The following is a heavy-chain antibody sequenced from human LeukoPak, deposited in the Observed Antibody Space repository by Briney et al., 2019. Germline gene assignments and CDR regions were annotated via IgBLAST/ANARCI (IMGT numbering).Heavy chain of an antibody. V-gene: IGHV3-30*02. Sequence: GGSLRLSCAASGFTFSSFGMHWVRQAPGKGLEWVAFIRSDGSNKYYPDSVKGRFTISRDNSKNTLYLQMNSLRAEDTAVYYCAKDLGQMATRSVDYSDYWGQGTLVTVSS. CDR1: GFTFSSFG. CDR2: IRSDGSNK. CDR3: AKDLGQMATRSVDYSDY. D-gene: IGHD5-24*01. J-gene: IGHJ4*02.